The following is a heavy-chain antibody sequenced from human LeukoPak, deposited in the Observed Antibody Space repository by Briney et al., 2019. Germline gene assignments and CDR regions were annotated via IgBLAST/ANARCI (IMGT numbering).Heavy chain of an antibody. V-gene: IGHV4-34*01. CDR3: ARGNPPGITVAGNDC. CDR2: INHRGST. J-gene: IGHJ4*02. D-gene: IGHD6-19*01. CDR1: GGSFSAYY. Sequence: PSETLSLTCGVYGGSFSAYYWSWIRQAPEKGLEWIGEINHRGSTNYNPSLKSRVTISLDTSENQFSLKLSSVTAADTAVYYCARGNPPGITVAGNDCWGQGTLVTVSS.